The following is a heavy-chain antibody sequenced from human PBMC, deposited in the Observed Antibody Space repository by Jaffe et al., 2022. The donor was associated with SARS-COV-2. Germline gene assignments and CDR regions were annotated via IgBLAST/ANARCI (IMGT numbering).Heavy chain of an antibody. CDR2: ISWDGGST. Sequence: EVQLVESGGVVVQPGGSLRLSCAASGFTFDDYTMHWVRQAPGKGLEWVSLISWDGGSTYYADSVKGRFTISRDNSKNSLYLQMNSLRTEDTALYYCAKDVGDGSGSHVDHWGQGTLVTVSS. D-gene: IGHD3-10*01. J-gene: IGHJ4*02. V-gene: IGHV3-43*01. CDR3: AKDVGDGSGSHVDH. CDR1: GFTFDDYT.